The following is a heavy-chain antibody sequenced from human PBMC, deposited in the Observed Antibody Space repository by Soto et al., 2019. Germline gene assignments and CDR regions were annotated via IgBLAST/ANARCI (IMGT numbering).Heavy chain of an antibody. CDR1: GGTFSGHA. D-gene: IGHD7-27*01. CDR3: ARGPNWGYRFDS. Sequence: QAQLVRSGAEEKRPGSSVKDACEASGGTFSGHAISWARQAPGQGPDWMGGLIPLFGTTQHAQNFQDRLTITADKSTSTAYMELTSLRFEDTAIYYCARGPNWGYRFDSWGQGTLVTVSS. CDR2: LIPLFGTT. J-gene: IGHJ4*02. V-gene: IGHV1-69*06.